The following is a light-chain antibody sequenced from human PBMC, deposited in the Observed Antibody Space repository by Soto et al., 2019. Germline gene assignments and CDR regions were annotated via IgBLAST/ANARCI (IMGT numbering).Light chain of an antibody. CDR1: QSISSW. Sequence: IQLTQSPSSLSASVGDSVTITCRASQSISSWLAWYQQKPGKAPKLLIYDASSLESGVPSRFSGSGSGTEFTLTITSLQPDDFATYYCQQYNSYPWTFGQGTKVDI. V-gene: IGKV1-5*01. CDR3: QQYNSYPWT. CDR2: DAS. J-gene: IGKJ1*01.